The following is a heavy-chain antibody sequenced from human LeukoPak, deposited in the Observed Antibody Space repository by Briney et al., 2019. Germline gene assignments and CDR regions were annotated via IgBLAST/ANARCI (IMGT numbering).Heavy chain of an antibody. D-gene: IGHD1-20*01. CDR3: ARGPYDWNYGDY. V-gene: IGHV3-23*01. J-gene: IGHJ4*02. CDR2: ISGSGGST. Sequence: PGGSLRLSCAASGFTFSSYAMSWVRQAPGKGLEWVSAISGSGGSTYCADSVKGRFTISRDNSKNTLYLQMNSLRAEDTAVYYCARGPYDWNYGDYWGQGTLVTVSS. CDR1: GFTFSSYA.